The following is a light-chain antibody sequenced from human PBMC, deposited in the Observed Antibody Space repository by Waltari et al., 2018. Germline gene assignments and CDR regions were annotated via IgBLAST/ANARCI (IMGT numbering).Light chain of an antibody. CDR3: QPYKKSPYP. V-gene: IGKV3-20*01. CDR2: GAS. Sequence: EIVLTQSPGTLSLSPGERATLSCRASQSLDSTYLAWYQLKPGHAHRLLIYGASSRAAGIPERFSGRGSETDFTFTISRLEPEDFAVYYCQPYKKSPYPFGQGTTLTIK. CDR1: QSLDSTY. J-gene: IGKJ2*01.